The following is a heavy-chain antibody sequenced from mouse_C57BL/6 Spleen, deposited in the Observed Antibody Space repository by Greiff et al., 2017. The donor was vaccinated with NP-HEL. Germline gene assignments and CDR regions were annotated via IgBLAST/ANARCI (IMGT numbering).Heavy chain of an antibody. CDR3: ARGGDRRGVYFDY. J-gene: IGHJ2*01. CDR2: ISSGGDYI. Sequence: DVMLVESGEGLVKPGGSLKLSCAASGFTFSSSAMSWVRQTPEKRLEWVAYISSGGDYIYYAETVKGRFTISRDNARNTLYLQMSSQKSEDTAMYYCARGGDRRGVYFDYWGQGTTLTVSS. D-gene: IGHD2-14*01. CDR1: GFTFSSSA. V-gene: IGHV5S21*01.